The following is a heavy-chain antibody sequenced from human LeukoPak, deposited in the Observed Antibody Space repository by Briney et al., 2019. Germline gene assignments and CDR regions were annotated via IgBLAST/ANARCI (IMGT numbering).Heavy chain of an antibody. CDR1: GFTFSSYG. D-gene: IGHD4-17*01. CDR2: ISSSGSTI. J-gene: IGHJ6*03. Sequence: PGGSLRLSCAASGFTFSSYGMNWVRQAPGKGLEWVSYISSSGSTIYYADSVKGRFTISRDNAKNSLYLQMNSLRAEDTAVYYCARDLSVTTPTVRYYYYYMDVWGKGTTVTISS. V-gene: IGHV3-48*04. CDR3: ARDLSVTTPTVRYYYYYMDV.